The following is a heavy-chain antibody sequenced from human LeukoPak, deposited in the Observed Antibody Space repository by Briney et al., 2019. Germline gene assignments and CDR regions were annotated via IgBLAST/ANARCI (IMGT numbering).Heavy chain of an antibody. CDR2: MNPKTGGT. Sequence: GASVKVSCKPSGDTFSSHDFNWVRQATGQGLEWMGWMNPKTGGTGYAQKFQGRVTMTRDTSIGTAYMELSSLTSEDTAIYYCARGPNYNLWGGSWTYYYMGVWGEGTTVTVSS. CDR1: GDTFSSHD. V-gene: IGHV1-8*01. CDR3: ARGPNYNLWGGSWTYYYMGV. J-gene: IGHJ6*03. D-gene: IGHD3-3*01.